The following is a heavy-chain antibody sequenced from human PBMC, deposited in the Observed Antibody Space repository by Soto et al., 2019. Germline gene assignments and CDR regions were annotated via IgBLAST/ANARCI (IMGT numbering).Heavy chain of an antibody. V-gene: IGHV5-51*01. D-gene: IGHD6-6*01. J-gene: IGHJ6*02. CDR3: AMLEYSSSGPAMGYYYYYGMDV. CDR2: IYPGDSDT. CDR1: GYSFTSYW. Sequence: PGESLKISCKGSGYSFTSYWIGWVRQMPGKGLEWMGIIYPGDSDTRYSPSFQGQVTISADKSISTAYLQWSSLKASDTAMYYCAMLEYSSSGPAMGYYYYYGMDVWGQGTTVTVSS.